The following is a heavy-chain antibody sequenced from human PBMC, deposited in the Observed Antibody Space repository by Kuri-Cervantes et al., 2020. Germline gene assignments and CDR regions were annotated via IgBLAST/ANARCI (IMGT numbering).Heavy chain of an antibody. V-gene: IGHV1-69*05. CDR2: IIPTFGTA. Sequence: SVKVSCKASGGTFSSYAISWVRQAPGQGLEWMGGIIPTFGTANYAQKFQGRVTMTRDTSISTAYMELSRLRSDDTAVYYCARDYGDYYDGTGGWFDPWGQGTLVTVSS. D-gene: IGHD4-17*01. CDR3: ARDYGDYYDGTGGWFDP. J-gene: IGHJ5*02. CDR1: GGTFSSYA.